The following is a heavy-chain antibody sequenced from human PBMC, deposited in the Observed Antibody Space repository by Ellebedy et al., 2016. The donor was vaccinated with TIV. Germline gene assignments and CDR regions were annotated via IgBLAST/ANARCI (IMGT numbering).Heavy chain of an antibody. J-gene: IGHJ4*02. Sequence: SETLSLXXTVSGLFINSGYHWGWIRQSPGKGLEWIANIHHSGRTHYNPSLESRVTISVDTSKNQFSLNLNSVTAADTAVYYCARVLAYDILTDYYKNYWGQGTLVTVSS. V-gene: IGHV4-38-2*02. CDR1: GLFINSGYH. CDR3: ARVLAYDILTDYYKNY. CDR2: IHHSGRT. D-gene: IGHD3-9*01.